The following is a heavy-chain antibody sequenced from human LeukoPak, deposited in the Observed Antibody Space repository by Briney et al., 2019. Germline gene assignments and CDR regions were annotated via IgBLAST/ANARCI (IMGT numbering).Heavy chain of an antibody. Sequence: SETLSLTCTVSGGSISSYYWSWIRQPPGKGLEWIGYIYYSGSTNYNPSLKSRVTISVDTSKNQFSLKLSSVTAADTAVYYCARDRYYDILTGYSTPYYYGMDVWGQGTTVTVSS. CDR2: IYYSGST. CDR1: GGSISSYY. CDR3: ARDRYYDILTGYSTPYYYGMDV. V-gene: IGHV4-59*12. J-gene: IGHJ6*02. D-gene: IGHD3-9*01.